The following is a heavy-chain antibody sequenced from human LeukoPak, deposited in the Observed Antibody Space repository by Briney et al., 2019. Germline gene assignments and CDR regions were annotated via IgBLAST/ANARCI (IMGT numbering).Heavy chain of an antibody. CDR1: GYTFTGYY. CDR3: AKVGGDYVVEYYFDY. J-gene: IGHJ4*02. CDR2: ISGSGGST. Sequence: SCKASGYTFTGYYMHWVRQAPGKGLEWVSAISGSGGSTYYADSVKGRFTISRDNSKNTLYLQMNSLRAEDTAVYYCAKVGGDYVVEYYFDYWGQGTLVTVSS. D-gene: IGHD4-17*01. V-gene: IGHV3-23*01.